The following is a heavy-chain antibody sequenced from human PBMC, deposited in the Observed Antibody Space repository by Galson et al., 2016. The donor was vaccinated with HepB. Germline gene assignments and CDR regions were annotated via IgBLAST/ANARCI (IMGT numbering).Heavy chain of an antibody. J-gene: IGHJ2*01. CDR3: ARDPSVRLLRHFDL. D-gene: IGHD6-25*01. Sequence: SVKVSCKASGYSFTTYTMNRVRQAPGQGLEWMGWSNTNTGNPTYAQGFTGRFVFSLDTSVSTAYLQTSSLKAEDTAVYYCARDPSVRLLRHFDLWGRGTLVTVSS. V-gene: IGHV7-4-1*02. CDR2: SNTNTGNP. CDR1: GYSFTTYT.